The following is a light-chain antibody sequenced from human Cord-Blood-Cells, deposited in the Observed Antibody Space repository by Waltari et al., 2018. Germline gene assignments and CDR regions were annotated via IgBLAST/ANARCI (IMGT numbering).Light chain of an antibody. CDR1: QSISSW. J-gene: IGKJ1*01. CDR2: DAC. V-gene: IGKV1-5*01. Sequence: DIQMTQSPSTLSASVGDRVTITCRASQSISSWFAWYQQKPGKAPKLLIYDACRLESWVPSRFSGSGFGTEFTLTISRLQPDDFATYYCQQYNSYSWTFGQGTKVEIK. CDR3: QQYNSYSWT.